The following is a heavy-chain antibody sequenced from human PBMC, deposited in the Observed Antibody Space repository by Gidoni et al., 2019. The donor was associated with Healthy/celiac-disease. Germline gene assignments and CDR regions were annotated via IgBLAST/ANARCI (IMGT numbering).Heavy chain of an antibody. CDR2: IYYSGST. Sequence: QLQLQESVPGLVKPSETLSLTCTVSGGSISSSSYYWGWIRQPPGKGLEWIGSIYYSGSTYYNPSLKSRVTISVDTSKNQFSLKLSSVTAADTAVYYCARHHKGGGFNFDYWGQGTLVTVSS. CDR3: ARHHKGGGFNFDY. J-gene: IGHJ4*02. D-gene: IGHD3-16*01. V-gene: IGHV4-39*01. CDR1: GGSISSSSYY.